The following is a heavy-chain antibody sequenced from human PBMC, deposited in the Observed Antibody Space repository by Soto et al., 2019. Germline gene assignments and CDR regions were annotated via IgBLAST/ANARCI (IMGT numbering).Heavy chain of an antibody. D-gene: IGHD5-12*01. CDR2: IYHTGRT. Sequence: PSATLFLTCAVSGHSISSGFSYWGWLRHPPWKGLAWIGGIYHTGRTYYNPSLKIRGSMSVDTSKHQLSLKLTYVTAADTAVYYSARYGYRYSARFFDYWGKGTRVTVS. V-gene: IGHV4-38-2*01. J-gene: IGHJ4*02. CDR3: ARYGYRYSARFFDY. CDR1: GHSISSGFSY.